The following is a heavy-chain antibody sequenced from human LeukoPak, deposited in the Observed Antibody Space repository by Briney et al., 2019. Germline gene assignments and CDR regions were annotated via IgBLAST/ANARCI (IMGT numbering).Heavy chain of an antibody. D-gene: IGHD5-18*01. J-gene: IGHJ4*02. CDR1: GGSFSGYY. CDR2: INHSGST. V-gene: IGHV4-34*01. CDR3: AREAIWGNSYGHFDY. Sequence: SETLSLTCAVYGGSFSGYYWSWIRQPPGKGLEWIGEINHSGSTNYNPSLKSRVTISVDTSKNQFSLKLTSVTAADTAVYYCAREAIWGNSYGHFDYWGQGKLVTVSS.